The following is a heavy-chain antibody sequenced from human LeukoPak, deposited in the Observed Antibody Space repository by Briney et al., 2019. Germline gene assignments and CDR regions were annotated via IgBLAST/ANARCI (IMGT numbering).Heavy chain of an antibody. D-gene: IGHD6-19*01. CDR1: GGSISPYY. CDR2: ISYSGGT. J-gene: IGHJ4*02. Sequence: SETLSLTCTVSGGSISPYYWSWIRQPPGKGLEWVGFISYSGGTNYNPSLSSRVTMSVDTSKNQFSLKLSSVTAADTAVYYCARGFSNGWYQDHWGQGTLVTVSS. CDR3: ARGFSNGWYQDH. V-gene: IGHV4-59*01.